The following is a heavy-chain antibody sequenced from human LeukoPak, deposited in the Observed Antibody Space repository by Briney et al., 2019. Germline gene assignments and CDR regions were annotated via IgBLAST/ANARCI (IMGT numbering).Heavy chain of an antibody. J-gene: IGHJ4*02. Sequence: TSQTLSLTCAVSGDSVSNNNAAWHWIRQSPLRGLERLGRTYYRSNVYNEYAVSMKILIAINPDAPMNQFSLQLNSVKPEDAAVYYCAGGIAAGGFAYWGQGTLVTVSS. D-gene: IGHD6-13*01. CDR1: GDSVSNNNAA. CDR3: AGGIAAGGFAY. CDR2: TYYRSNVYN. V-gene: IGHV6-1*01.